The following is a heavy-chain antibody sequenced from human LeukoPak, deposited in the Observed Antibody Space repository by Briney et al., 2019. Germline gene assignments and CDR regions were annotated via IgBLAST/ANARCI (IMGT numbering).Heavy chain of an antibody. J-gene: IGHJ6*03. CDR3: ARVSNNYYYFYMDV. Sequence: GGSLTLSCAASGFTFSNYWMSWVRQAPGKGLEWVANINQDGGEKYYVDSVKGRFTISRDNAKNSLYLQMNSLRAEDTAVYYCARVSNNYYYFYMDVWGKGTTVTVFS. V-gene: IGHV3-7*01. D-gene: IGHD2/OR15-2a*01. CDR1: GFTFSNYW. CDR2: INQDGGEK.